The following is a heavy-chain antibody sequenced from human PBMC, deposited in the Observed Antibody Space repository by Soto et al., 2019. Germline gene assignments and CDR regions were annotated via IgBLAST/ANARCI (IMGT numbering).Heavy chain of an antibody. V-gene: IGHV4-4*07. J-gene: IGHJ4*02. CDR2: IHTSGST. Sequence: KTSETLSLTCTVSRGSLSTYYWSWIRQPAGKGLEWIARIHTSGSTNYNPSLKSRVTMSVDTSKNQFSLKLSSVTAGDTAVYYCARANDISPSEWGQGTLVTVSS. CDR1: RGSLSTYY. D-gene: IGHD2-21*01. CDR3: ARANDISPSE.